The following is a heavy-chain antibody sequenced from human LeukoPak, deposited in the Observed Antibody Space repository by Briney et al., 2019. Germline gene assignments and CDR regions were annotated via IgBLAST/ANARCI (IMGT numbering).Heavy chain of an antibody. Sequence: ASVKVSCKASGYTFTSYAVNWVRQAPGQGLEWMGWINTNTGNLTYAQGFTGRFVFSLDTSVSTAYLQISSLKAEDTAVYYCARDKATLDYWGQGTLVTVSS. J-gene: IGHJ4*02. D-gene: IGHD2-15*01. CDR1: GYTFTSYA. CDR3: ARDKATLDY. CDR2: INTNTGNL. V-gene: IGHV7-4-1*02.